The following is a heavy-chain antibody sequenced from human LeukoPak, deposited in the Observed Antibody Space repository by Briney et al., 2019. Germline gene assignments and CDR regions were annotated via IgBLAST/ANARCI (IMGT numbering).Heavy chain of an antibody. CDR2: INTDGSTT. CDR3: ARDPYSATYLFDY. J-gene: IGHJ4*02. D-gene: IGHD1-26*01. Sequence: AGGSLRLSCAASGFTFSSKWMHWVRQAPGEGLVWVSRINTDGSTTTYADSVKGRFTISRDNAKNTLYLQMNSLRAEDTAVYYCARDPYSATYLFDYWGQGTLVTVSS. CDR1: GFTFSSKW. V-gene: IGHV3-74*01.